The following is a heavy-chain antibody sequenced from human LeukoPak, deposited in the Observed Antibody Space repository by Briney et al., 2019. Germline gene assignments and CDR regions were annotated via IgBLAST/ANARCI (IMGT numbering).Heavy chain of an antibody. Sequence: PGGSLRLSCAASGFTFSDHYMHWVRQAPGKGLEWVAFTSYDGSTKYNADSVKGRFTISRDNSKNTLYLQMNSLRADDTAVYYCARDGYNPALFYMDVWGKGTRVTVSS. CDR2: TSYDGSTK. V-gene: IGHV3-30*03. CDR1: GFTFSDHY. CDR3: ARDGYNPALFYMDV. J-gene: IGHJ6*03. D-gene: IGHD5-24*01.